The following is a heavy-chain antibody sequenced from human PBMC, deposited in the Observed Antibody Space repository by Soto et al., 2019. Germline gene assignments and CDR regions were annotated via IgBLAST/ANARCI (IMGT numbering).Heavy chain of an antibody. J-gene: IGHJ5*02. Sequence: PSETLSLACTVSGGSISSPNFYWSWIRQHPGKGLEWIGHIYYNGTTYYSPTLKSRVSISVDTSKNQFSLKLSSVTAADTAVYYCAKSYYDTTGFAVDPWAQRTLVTVSS. CDR2: IYYNGTT. CDR3: AKSYYDTTGFAVDP. D-gene: IGHD3-22*01. CDR1: GGSISSPNFY. V-gene: IGHV4-31*03.